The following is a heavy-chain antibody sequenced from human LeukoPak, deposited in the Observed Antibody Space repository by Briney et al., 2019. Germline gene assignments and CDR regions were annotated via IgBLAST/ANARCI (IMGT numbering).Heavy chain of an antibody. J-gene: IGHJ4*02. V-gene: IGHV4-59*01. CDR1: GGSISSYY. CDR3: ARVSEITVVKSMYFDY. CDR2: IYYSGGT. Sequence: SETLSLTCTVSGGSISSYYWSWIRQPPGKGLEWIGYIYYSGGTNYNPSLKSRVTISVDTSKNQFSLKLSSVTAADTAVYYCARVSEITVVKSMYFDYWGQGTLVTVSS. D-gene: IGHD4-23*01.